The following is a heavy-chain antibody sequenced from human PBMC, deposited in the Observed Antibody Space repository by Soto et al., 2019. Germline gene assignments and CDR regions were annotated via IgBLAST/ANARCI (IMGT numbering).Heavy chain of an antibody. J-gene: IGHJ3*02. D-gene: IGHD3-22*01. CDR1: GGSISSGGYY. Sequence: SETLSLTCTVSGGSISSGGYYWSWIRQHPGKGLEWIGYIYYSGSTYYNPSLKSRVTISVDTSKNQFSLKLSSVTAADTAVYYCARRSRYYDSSGYYGDAFGIWGQGTMVTVSS. V-gene: IGHV4-31*03. CDR2: IYYSGST. CDR3: ARRSRYYDSSGYYGDAFGI.